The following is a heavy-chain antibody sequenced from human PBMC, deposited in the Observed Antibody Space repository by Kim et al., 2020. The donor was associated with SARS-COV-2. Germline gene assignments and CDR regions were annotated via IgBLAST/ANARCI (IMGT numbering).Heavy chain of an antibody. J-gene: IGHJ5*02. Sequence: GGSLRLACAASGFTFSDSNIHWVRQASGKGLEWVGRIKDKGNNYATVYAASVKGRFTMSRDDSKNTAFLQMNSLKTEDTAVYYCTGYGLLEGWFDPWGQGTPVTVSS. CDR2: IKDKGNNYAT. CDR1: GFTFSDSN. V-gene: IGHV3-73*01. D-gene: IGHD6-13*01. CDR3: TGYGLLEGWFDP.